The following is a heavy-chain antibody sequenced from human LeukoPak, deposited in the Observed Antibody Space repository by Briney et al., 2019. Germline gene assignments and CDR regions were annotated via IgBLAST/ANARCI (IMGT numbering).Heavy chain of an antibody. V-gene: IGHV1-18*04. CDR3: ARDRRGYSAYDGEGFDY. Sequence: ASVKVSCKASGFTFMNYGFSWVRQAPGQGLQWMGWISADNGSTKYAQNLQGRVIMTTDRSTGTAYVELTSLRSDDTAVYYCARDRRGYSAYDGEGFDYWGQGTLVTVSS. CDR1: GFTFMNYG. D-gene: IGHD5-12*01. CDR2: ISADNGST. J-gene: IGHJ4*02.